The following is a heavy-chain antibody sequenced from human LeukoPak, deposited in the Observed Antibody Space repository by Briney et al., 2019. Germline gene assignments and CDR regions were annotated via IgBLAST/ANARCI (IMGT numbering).Heavy chain of an antibody. CDR2: ISKDGRKN. CDR3: ARDLLDYGTAYYDVGIFDS. J-gene: IGHJ4*02. CDR1: GFSFSTSG. Sequence: PGGSLRLSCEASGFSFSTSGVHWVRQAPGKGLEWMAVISKDGRKNHYVDSVKGRFTISRDNSKSTLFLQMNSLRPEDTGIYYCARDLLDYGTAYYDVGIFDSWGQGTRVTVSS. D-gene: IGHD3-16*01. V-gene: IGHV3-30*04.